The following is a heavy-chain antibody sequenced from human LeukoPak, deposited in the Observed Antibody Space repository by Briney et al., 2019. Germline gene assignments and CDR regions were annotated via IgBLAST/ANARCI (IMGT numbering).Heavy chain of an antibody. J-gene: IGHJ4*02. D-gene: IGHD3-10*01. CDR3: AREQGLILWFGAEGLDY. CDR2: INHSGST. CDR1: GGSFSGYY. V-gene: IGHV4-34*01. Sequence: PSETLSLTCAVYGGSFSGYYWSWIRQPPGKGLEWIGEINHSGSTNYNPSLKSRVTISVDTSKNQFSLKLSSVTAADTAVYYCAREQGLILWFGAEGLDYWGQGTLVTVSS.